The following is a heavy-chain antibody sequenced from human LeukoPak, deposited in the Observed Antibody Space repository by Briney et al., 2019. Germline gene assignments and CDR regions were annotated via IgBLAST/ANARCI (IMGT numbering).Heavy chain of an antibody. J-gene: IGHJ4*02. CDR2: ISKSDGST. D-gene: IGHD2-21*01. CDR3: ARGALIPDF. V-gene: IGHV3-23*01. CDR1: GFTFNSYV. Sequence: PGGSLRLSCAASGFTFNSYVMTWVRQAPGKGLAWVSSISKSDGSTYYADSVKGRFTISRDNSKNTVYLHMDSLRVEDTAIYYCARGALIPDFRGQGTLVTVSS.